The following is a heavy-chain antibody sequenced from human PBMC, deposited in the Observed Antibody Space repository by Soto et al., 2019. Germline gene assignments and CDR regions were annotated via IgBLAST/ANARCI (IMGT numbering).Heavy chain of an antibody. D-gene: IGHD1-26*01. Sequence: QVQLVESGGGVVQPGRSLRLSCAASGFTFSRYRMHWVRQAPGKGLEWVALISYDGSNKYYADSVKGRFTISRANSKNKLFLQMHSLRTEETAVYFCASLDMVGATWGFNDFDYWGQGTLVTVYS. J-gene: IGHJ4*02. CDR3: ASLDMVGATWGFNDFDY. CDR1: GFTFSRYR. V-gene: IGHV3-30-3*01. CDR2: ISYDGSNK.